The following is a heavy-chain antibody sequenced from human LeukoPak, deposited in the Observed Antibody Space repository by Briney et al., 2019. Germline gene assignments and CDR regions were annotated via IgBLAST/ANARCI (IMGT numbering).Heavy chain of an antibody. J-gene: IGHJ4*02. Sequence: SETLSLTCTVSGYSISSGYYWGWIRQPPGKGLEWIGSIYHSGSTYYNPSLKSRVTISVDTSKNQFSLKLSSVTAADTAVYYCARGVMLDYWGQGTLVTVSS. V-gene: IGHV4-38-2*02. CDR3: ARGVMLDY. D-gene: IGHD3-16*01. CDR1: GYSISSGYY. CDR2: IYHSGST.